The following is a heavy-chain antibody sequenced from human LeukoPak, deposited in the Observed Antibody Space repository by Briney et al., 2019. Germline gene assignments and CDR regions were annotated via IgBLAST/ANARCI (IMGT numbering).Heavy chain of an antibody. CDR1: GFTFSSYW. Sequence: GGSLRLSCAASGFTFSSYWMSWVRQAPGKGLEWVANIKQDGSEKYYVDSVMSRFTISRDNAKNSLYLQMNSLRAEDTAVYYCARIDSHRDYFDYWGQGTLVTVSS. J-gene: IGHJ4*02. CDR2: IKQDGSEK. D-gene: IGHD3-22*01. CDR3: ARIDSHRDYFDY. V-gene: IGHV3-7*01.